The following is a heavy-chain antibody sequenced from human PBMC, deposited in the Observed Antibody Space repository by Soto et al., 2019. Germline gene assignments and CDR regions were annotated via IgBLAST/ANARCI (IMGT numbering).Heavy chain of an antibody. V-gene: IGHV3-48*01. CDR3: ARARQAAAGYYFDY. Sequence: VQLVESGGGLVQPGGSLRLSCAASGFTFSSYSLSWVRQAPGKGLEWVSYISSGGSTIYYADSVKGRFTISRDNAKNSLYLQMNSLRAEDTAVYYCARARQAAAGYYFDYWGQGTLVTVSS. J-gene: IGHJ4*02. D-gene: IGHD6-13*01. CDR1: GFTFSSYS. CDR2: ISSGGSTI.